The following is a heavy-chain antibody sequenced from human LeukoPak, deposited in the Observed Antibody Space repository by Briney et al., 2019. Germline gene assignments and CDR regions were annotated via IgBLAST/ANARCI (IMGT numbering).Heavy chain of an antibody. D-gene: IGHD3-10*01. CDR3: TTVSMVRGFDY. V-gene: IGHV3-7*01. Sequence: GGSLRLSCAASGFTFSSYWMSWVRQAPGKGLEWVANIKQDGSEKYYVDSVKGRFTISRDNAKNSLYLQMNSLRAEDTAVYYCTTVSMVRGFDYWGQGTLVTVSS. J-gene: IGHJ4*02. CDR1: GFTFSSYW. CDR2: IKQDGSEK.